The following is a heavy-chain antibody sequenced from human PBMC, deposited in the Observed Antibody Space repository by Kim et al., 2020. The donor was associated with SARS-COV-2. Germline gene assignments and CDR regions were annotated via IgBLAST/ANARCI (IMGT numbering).Heavy chain of an antibody. CDR2: IIPIFGTA. Sequence: SVKVSCKASGGTFSSYAISWVRQAPGQGLEWMGGIIPIFGTANYAQKFQGRVTITADESTSTAYMELSSLRSEDTAVYYCARSLRFLEWLSAYYYYGMDVWGQGTTVTVSS. D-gene: IGHD3-3*01. CDR1: GGTFSSYA. J-gene: IGHJ6*02. V-gene: IGHV1-69*13. CDR3: ARSLRFLEWLSAYYYYGMDV.